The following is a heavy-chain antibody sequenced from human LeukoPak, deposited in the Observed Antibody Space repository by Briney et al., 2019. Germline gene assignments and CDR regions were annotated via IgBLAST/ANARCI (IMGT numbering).Heavy chain of an antibody. Sequence: PGGSLRLSCAASGFTFSSYSMNWVRQAPGKGLEWVSSISSSSSYIYYADSVKGRFTISRDNAKNSLFLQMNSLRADDTAVYYCARDPRHCSSTTCLADAFDIWGQGTMVTVSS. CDR1: GFTFSSYS. J-gene: IGHJ3*02. V-gene: IGHV3-21*01. CDR3: ARDPRHCSSTTCLADAFDI. D-gene: IGHD2-2*01. CDR2: ISSSSSYI.